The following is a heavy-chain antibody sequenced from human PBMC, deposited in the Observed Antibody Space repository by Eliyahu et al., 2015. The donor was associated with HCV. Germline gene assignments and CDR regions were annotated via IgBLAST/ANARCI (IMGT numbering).Heavy chain of an antibody. D-gene: IGHD1-26*01. CDR2: ISRDGSKT. V-gene: IGHV3-64D*08. CDR1: GFTFSSCA. Sequence: EVQLVESGGGLVQPGGSLRLSCSVSGFTFSSCAXYWVRQAPGKGLEHVSTISRDGSKTYYADSVKGRFTISRDNSKNTLYLQMSSLRAEDTAVYYCVKQSYYYYSDDNLSGWFDPWGQGTLVTVSS. CDR3: VKQSYYYYSDDNLSGWFDP. J-gene: IGHJ5*02.